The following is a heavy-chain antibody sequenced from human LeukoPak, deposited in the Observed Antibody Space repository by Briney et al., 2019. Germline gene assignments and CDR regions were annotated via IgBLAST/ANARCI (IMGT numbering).Heavy chain of an antibody. CDR2: INQDVSVK. CDR1: GFTFSSNW. D-gene: IGHD4-23*01. CDR3: VVTTRSYPFDY. J-gene: IGHJ4*02. V-gene: IGHV3-7*01. Sequence: GGSLRLSCAASGFTFSSNWMCWVRQDPGKGLEWVANINQDVSVKNYVASVKGRFTISRDNAKNSLYLQMNSLRAEDTAVYYCVVTTRSYPFDYWGQGTLVTVSS.